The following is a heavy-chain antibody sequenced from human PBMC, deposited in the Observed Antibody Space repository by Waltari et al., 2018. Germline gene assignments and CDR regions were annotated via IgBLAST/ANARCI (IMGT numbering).Heavy chain of an antibody. CDR2: TNKDGSGT. Sequence: EVQLVESGGGIVQTGGSLRLSCAASGSGFSNYRMDWVRQVPGKGLVWVARTNKDGSGTAYADFVEGRLTISRDNAKSTLHLQMTSLTAEDTAVYYCVREKDLGGTCVFDFWGRGTLVTVSS. CDR3: VREKDLGGTCVFDF. J-gene: IGHJ4*02. D-gene: IGHD1-26*01. CDR1: GSGFSNYR. V-gene: IGHV3-74*01.